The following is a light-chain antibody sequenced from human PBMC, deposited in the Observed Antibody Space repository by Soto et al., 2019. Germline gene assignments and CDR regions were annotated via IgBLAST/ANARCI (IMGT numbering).Light chain of an antibody. CDR2: LNSDGSH. Sequence: QPVLNQSPSASASLGASVKLTCTLSSGHISFAIAWHQQQPEKGPRCLMRLNSDGSHSKGDGIPDRFTGSSSGAERDRTISSRQSEEEADYYCQTGGTGIQVFGTGTKLTVL. CDR3: QTGGTGIQV. CDR1: SGHISFA. J-gene: IGLJ1*01. V-gene: IGLV4-69*01.